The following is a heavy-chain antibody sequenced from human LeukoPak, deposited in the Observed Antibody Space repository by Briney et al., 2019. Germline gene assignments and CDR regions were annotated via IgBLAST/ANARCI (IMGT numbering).Heavy chain of an antibody. Sequence: GGSLRLSCGASGFTFSSYWMHWVRQAPGKGLVWVSRINSDGSSTSYADSVKGRFTISRDNAKNTLYLQMNSLRAEDTAVYYCARDSGYDYFDYWGQGTLVTVSS. V-gene: IGHV3-74*01. CDR1: GFTFSSYW. D-gene: IGHD5-12*01. J-gene: IGHJ4*02. CDR2: INSDGSST. CDR3: ARDSGYDYFDY.